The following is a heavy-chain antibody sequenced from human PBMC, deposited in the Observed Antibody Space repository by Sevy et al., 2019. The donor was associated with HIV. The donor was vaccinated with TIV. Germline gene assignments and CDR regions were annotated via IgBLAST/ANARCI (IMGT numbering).Heavy chain of an antibody. CDR2: IYPGDSDI. CDR3: ARHDGALGQVAQMDV. Sequence: GESLKISCKGSGYSFSSYWIGWVRQMPGKGLEWMGIIYPGDSDIIYSPSFQGQVTISADKSISTPYLQWSSLKASDTAMYYCARHDGALGQVAQMDVWGQGTTVTVSS. D-gene: IGHD3-10*01. J-gene: IGHJ6*02. V-gene: IGHV5-51*01. CDR1: GYSFSSYW.